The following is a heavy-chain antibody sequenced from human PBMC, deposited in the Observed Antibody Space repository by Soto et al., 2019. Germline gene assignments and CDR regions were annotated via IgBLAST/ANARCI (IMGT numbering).Heavy chain of an antibody. CDR1: GFTFNKHG. CDR2: ISYDGGNQ. Sequence: QVHLVESGGGVVQPGRSLRLSCAASGFTFNKHGMHWVRQPPGKGLEWVAAISYDGGNQFYADSVKGRFTISRDNSKDTVYLQLTTLRREDAAVYYCAKAHGYSSGWRADSWGQGTRVTVSA. D-gene: IGHD6-19*01. V-gene: IGHV3-30*18. CDR3: AKAHGYSSGWRADS. J-gene: IGHJ4*02.